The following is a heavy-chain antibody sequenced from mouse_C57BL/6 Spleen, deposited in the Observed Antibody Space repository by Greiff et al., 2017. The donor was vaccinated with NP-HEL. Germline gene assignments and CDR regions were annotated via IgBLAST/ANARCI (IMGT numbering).Heavy chain of an antibody. CDR3: ARDEDHYYGSSSFAY. J-gene: IGHJ3*01. CDR2: ISYDGSN. CDR1: GYSITSGYY. Sequence: ESGPGLVKPSQSLSLTCSVTGYSITSGYYWNWIRQFPGNKLEWMGYISYDGSNNYNPSLKNRISITRDTSKNQFFLKLNSVTTEDTATYYCARDEDHYYGSSSFAYWGQGTLVTVSA. D-gene: IGHD1-1*01. V-gene: IGHV3-6*01.